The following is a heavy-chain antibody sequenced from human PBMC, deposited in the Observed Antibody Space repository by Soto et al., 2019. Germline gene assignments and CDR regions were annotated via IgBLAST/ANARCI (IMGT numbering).Heavy chain of an antibody. J-gene: IGHJ3*02. Sequence: QVQLVQSGAEVKKPGASVKVSCKASGYTFTSYGISWVRQAPGQGLEWMGWISAYNGNTNYAQKLQGRVTMTTDTAMSTAYMERRSLRSDNRAVYYWARTYYYDSSGYLDPFDIWGQGTMVTVSS. CDR2: ISAYNGNT. CDR3: ARTYYYDSSGYLDPFDI. V-gene: IGHV1-18*01. CDR1: GYTFTSYG. D-gene: IGHD3-22*01.